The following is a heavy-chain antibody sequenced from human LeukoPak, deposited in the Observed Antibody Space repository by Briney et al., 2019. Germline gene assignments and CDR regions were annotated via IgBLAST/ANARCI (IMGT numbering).Heavy chain of an antibody. CDR2: IYSCGST. CDR3: ARDGTGDRWGHFDY. J-gene: IGHJ4*02. CDR1: GFTVSSNY. Sequence: GGSLRLSCAASGFTVSSNYMSWVRQAPGKGVEWLSFIYSCGSTYYADSVKGRFTISRDNSKNPLYLQMNSLRAEDTAVYYCARDGTGDRWGHFDYCGQGTLVTVSS. D-gene: IGHD7-27*01. V-gene: IGHV3-53*01.